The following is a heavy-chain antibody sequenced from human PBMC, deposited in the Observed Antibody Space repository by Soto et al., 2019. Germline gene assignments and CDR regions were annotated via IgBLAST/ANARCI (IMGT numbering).Heavy chain of an antibody. CDR1: GASVKTGGYY. V-gene: IGHV4-39*01. CDR3: GRLEGLATISYYFDY. Sequence: SETLSLTCTVSGASVKTGGYYWTWIRQFPGKGLEWMGYIFYLSTTYYNPSLESRVTISVDKSKNQFSLKLMSLSAADTAVYYCGRLEGLATISYYFDYWGQGALVTVSS. J-gene: IGHJ4*02. CDR2: IFYLSTT. D-gene: IGHD3-9*01.